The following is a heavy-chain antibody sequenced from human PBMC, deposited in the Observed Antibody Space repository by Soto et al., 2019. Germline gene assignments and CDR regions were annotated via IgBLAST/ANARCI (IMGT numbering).Heavy chain of an antibody. CDR1: GFSLEDYG. CDR3: PRGGFNPTQAHSYAPEV. Sequence: EVKLVESGGGVIRPGGSLRLSCAASGFSLEDYGLTWVRQVAGKGLQWVAGINWTGARIGYEDAVKGRFTISRDNAKNSLYLAMDSQSNDDTALYYCPRGGFNPTQAHSYAPEVWGRGPTVTFSS. D-gene: IGHD3-16*01. V-gene: IGHV3-20*04. J-gene: IGHJ6*02. CDR2: INWTGARI.